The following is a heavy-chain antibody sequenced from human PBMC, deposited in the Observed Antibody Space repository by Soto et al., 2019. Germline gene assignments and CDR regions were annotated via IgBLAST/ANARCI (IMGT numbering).Heavy chain of an antibody. J-gene: IGHJ6*02. Sequence: QVQLVESGGGLVKPGGSLRLSCAASGFTFSDYYMSWIRQAPGKGLEWVSYISSSSSYTNYADSVKGRFTISRDNAKNSLYLQMSSLRAEDTAVYYCARRGVDIVATSYYYGMDVWGQGTTVTVSS. V-gene: IGHV3-11*06. D-gene: IGHD5-12*01. CDR2: ISSSSSYT. CDR3: ARRGVDIVATSYYYGMDV. CDR1: GFTFSDYY.